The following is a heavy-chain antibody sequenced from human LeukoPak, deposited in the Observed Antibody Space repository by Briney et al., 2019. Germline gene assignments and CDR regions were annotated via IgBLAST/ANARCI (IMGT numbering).Heavy chain of an antibody. CDR3: AKGQDYYDSSGLDY. CDR2: ISTGADRT. V-gene: IGHV3-23*01. CDR1: GFTFSSFA. J-gene: IGHJ4*02. D-gene: IGHD3-22*01. Sequence: PGGSLRLSCAASGFTFSSFAMSWVRQAPGKGLEWVSAISTGADRTYYAASVKGRFTISRDKSKNTLYLQMNSLRAEDTAVYYCAKGQDYYDSSGLDYWGQGTLVTVSS.